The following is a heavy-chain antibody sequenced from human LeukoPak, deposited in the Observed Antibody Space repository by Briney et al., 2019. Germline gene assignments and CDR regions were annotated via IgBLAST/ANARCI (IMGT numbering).Heavy chain of an antibody. D-gene: IGHD3-22*01. Sequence: GRSLRLSCAASGFTFSSYGMHWVRQAPGKGLEWVAVISYDGSNKYYADSVKGRFTISRDNSKNTLYLQMNSLRAEDTAVYYCARGDYYDSSDRGPPFDYWGQGTLVTVSS. CDR2: ISYDGSNK. J-gene: IGHJ4*02. CDR3: ARGDYYDSSDRGPPFDY. CDR1: GFTFSSYG. V-gene: IGHV3-30*03.